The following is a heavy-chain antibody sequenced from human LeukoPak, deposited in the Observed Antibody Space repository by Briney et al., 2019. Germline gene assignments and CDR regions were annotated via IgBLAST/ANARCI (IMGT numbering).Heavy chain of an antibody. V-gene: IGHV3-30-3*01. CDR2: ISYDGSNK. CDR3: ARGAYSYGYSDY. CDR1: GFTFSSYA. J-gene: IGHJ4*02. D-gene: IGHD5-18*01. Sequence: GGSLRLSCAASGFTFSSYAMHWVRQAPGKGLEWVAVISYDGSNKYYADSVKGRFTISRDNSKNTLYLQMNSLRAEDTAVYYCARGAYSYGYSDYWGQGTLVTVSS.